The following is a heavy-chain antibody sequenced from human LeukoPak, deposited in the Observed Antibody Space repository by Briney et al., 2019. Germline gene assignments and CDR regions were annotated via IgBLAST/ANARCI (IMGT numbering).Heavy chain of an antibody. J-gene: IGHJ4*02. V-gene: IGHV3-48*02. Sequence: GGSLRLSCAASGFTFSFYNMNWIRQAPGKGLEWVSYISRDSITTYYADSVEGRFTISRDNAKNSLYLQMNSLRDEDTAVYFCARDLLDYWGQGTLVTVSS. CDR1: GFTFSFYN. CDR2: ISRDSITT. CDR3: ARDLLDY.